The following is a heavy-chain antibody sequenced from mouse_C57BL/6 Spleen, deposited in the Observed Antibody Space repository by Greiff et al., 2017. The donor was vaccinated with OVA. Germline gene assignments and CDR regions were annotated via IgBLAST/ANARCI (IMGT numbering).Heavy chain of an antibody. V-gene: IGHV14-1*01. CDR2: IAPEDGDT. CDR3: TSNWDKAMDY. CDR1: GFNITDYY. D-gene: IGHD4-1*01. Sequence: VQLKESGAELVRPGASVKLSCTASGFNITDYYMHWVKQRPEQGLEWIGRIAPEDGDTEYAPQFQGKATMTADTSSNTAYLQLSSLTSEDTAVYYCTSNWDKAMDYWGQGTSVTVSS. J-gene: IGHJ4*01.